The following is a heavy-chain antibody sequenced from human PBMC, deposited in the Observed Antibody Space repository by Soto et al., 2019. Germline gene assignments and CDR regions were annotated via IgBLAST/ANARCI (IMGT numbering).Heavy chain of an antibody. D-gene: IGHD5-18*01. J-gene: IGHJ6*02. V-gene: IGHV3-30-3*01. CDR2: ISYDGSNK. CDR3: AREWIQLHYYYYGMDV. CDR1: GFTFSSYA. Sequence: GSLRLSCAASGFTFSSYAMHWVRQAPGKGLEWVAVISYDGSNKYYADSVKGRFTISRDNSKNTLYLQMNSLRAEDTAVYYCAREWIQLHYYYYGMDVWGQGTTVTVSS.